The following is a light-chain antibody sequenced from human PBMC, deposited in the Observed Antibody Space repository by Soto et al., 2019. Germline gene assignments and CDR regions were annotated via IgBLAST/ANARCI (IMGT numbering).Light chain of an antibody. Sequence: DIQMTQSPSSLSASVGDRVSITCRASQGISNYLAWYQQKPGKVPKLLIYAASTLQSGVPSRFSGSGSGTDFTVTICSLQPEDVAAYYCQKYNNAPWTFGPGTKVEIK. V-gene: IGKV1-27*01. CDR2: AAS. J-gene: IGKJ1*01. CDR3: QKYNNAPWT. CDR1: QGISNY.